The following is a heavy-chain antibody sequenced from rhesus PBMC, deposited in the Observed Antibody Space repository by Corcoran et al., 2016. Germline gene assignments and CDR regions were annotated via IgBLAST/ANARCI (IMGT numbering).Heavy chain of an antibody. CDR3: TTSSPAYSSGWYYFDY. D-gene: IGHD6-31*01. CDR2: IKSKADGGTA. J-gene: IGHJ4*01. Sequence: EVQLVESGGGLVQHGGSLMLSCAASGFTFSNVWLNCVRQAPGRGLEWVARIKSKADGGTADYAASVKGRFTISRDDSKNTLYLQINSLKTEDTAVYYCTTSSPAYSSGWYYFDYWGQGVLVTVSS. V-gene: IGHV3-30*01. CDR1: GFTFSNVW.